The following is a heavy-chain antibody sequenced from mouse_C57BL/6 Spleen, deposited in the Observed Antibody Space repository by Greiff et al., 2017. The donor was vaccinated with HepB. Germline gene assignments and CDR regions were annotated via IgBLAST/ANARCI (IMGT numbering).Heavy chain of an antibody. CDR3: ARRTTVEDYFDY. J-gene: IGHJ2*01. D-gene: IGHD1-1*01. V-gene: IGHV1-18*01. Sequence: EVQLQQSGPELVKPGASVKIPCKASGYTFTDYNMDWVKQSHGKSLEWIGDFNPNNGGTIYNQKFKGKATLTVDKSSSTAYMELRSLTSEDTAVYYCARRTTVEDYFDYWGQGTTLTVSS. CDR1: GYTFTDYN. CDR2: FNPNNGGT.